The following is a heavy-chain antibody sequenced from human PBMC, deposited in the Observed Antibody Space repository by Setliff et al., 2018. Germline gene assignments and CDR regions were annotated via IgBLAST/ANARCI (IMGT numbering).Heavy chain of an antibody. J-gene: IGHJ4*02. Sequence: PGGSLRLSCGASGFIFSNFGTHWVRQAPGKGLEWVAAVSFDGRNKYYEDSVKGRFTISRDDSKNTLYLQMNSLRPEDTAVYYCAKDSLSGWSAVDYWGQGTLVTVSS. CDR3: AKDSLSGWSAVDY. D-gene: IGHD6-19*01. CDR2: VSFDGRNK. CDR1: GFIFSNFG. V-gene: IGHV3-30*18.